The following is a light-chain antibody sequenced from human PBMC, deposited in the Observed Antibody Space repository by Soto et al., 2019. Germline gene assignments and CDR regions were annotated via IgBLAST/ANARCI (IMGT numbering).Light chain of an antibody. CDR1: SSDVGGYNY. J-gene: IGLJ2*01. Sequence: QSVLTQPASVSGSPGESITISCSGTSSDVGGYNYASWYQQHPGKAPRFLIFEVSNRPSGVSDRFSGSKSGNTASLTISGLRAEDEADYYCSSYTRDRLVVFGGGTKVTVL. CDR3: SSYTRDRLVV. CDR2: EVS. V-gene: IGLV2-14*01.